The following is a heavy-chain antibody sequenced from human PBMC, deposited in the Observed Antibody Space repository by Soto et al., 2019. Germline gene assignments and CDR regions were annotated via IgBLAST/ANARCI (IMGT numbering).Heavy chain of an antibody. CDR2: IYYSGST. CDR1: GGSISSGDYY. V-gene: IGHV4-30-4*01. D-gene: IGHD2-15*01. Sequence: SETLCLTCTVSGGSISSGDYYWSWIRQPPGKGLEWIGYIYYSGSTYYNPSLKSRVTISVDTSKNQFSLKLSSVTAADTAVYYCARAYCSGGSCYLSIHFDYWGQGTL. J-gene: IGHJ4*02. CDR3: ARAYCSGGSCYLSIHFDY.